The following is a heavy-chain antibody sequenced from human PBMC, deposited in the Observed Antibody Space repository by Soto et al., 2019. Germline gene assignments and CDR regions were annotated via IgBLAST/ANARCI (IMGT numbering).Heavy chain of an antibody. J-gene: IGHJ5*02. CDR2: ISSSGSTI. D-gene: IGHD2-21*02. CDR1: GFTFSDYY. CDR3: ARDGRVTAIPPFDP. V-gene: IGHV3-11*01. Sequence: GGSLRLSCAASGFTFSDYYMSWIRQAPGKGLEWVSYISSSGSTIYYADSVKGRFTISRDNAKNSLYLQMNSLRAEDTVVYYGARDGRVTAIPPFDPWGQVTLVTVSS.